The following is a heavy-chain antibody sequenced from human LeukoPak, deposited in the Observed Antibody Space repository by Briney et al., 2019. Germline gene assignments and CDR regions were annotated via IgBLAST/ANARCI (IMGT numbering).Heavy chain of an antibody. V-gene: IGHV3-21*01. Sequence: GGSLRLSCAASGFTFSSYSMNWVRQAPGKGLEWVSSISSSSSYIYYADSVKGRFTISRDNAKNSLYLQMNSLRAEDTAVYYCARVDPDSSGYLYYFDYWGQGTLVTVSS. CDR3: ARVDPDSSGYLYYFDY. J-gene: IGHJ4*02. D-gene: IGHD3-22*01. CDR2: ISSSSSYI. CDR1: GFTFSSYS.